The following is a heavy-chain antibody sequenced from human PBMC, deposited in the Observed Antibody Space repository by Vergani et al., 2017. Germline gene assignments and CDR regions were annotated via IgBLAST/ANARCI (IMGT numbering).Heavy chain of an antibody. CDR2: ISGTGGST. D-gene: IGHD7-27*01. CDR3: ARDRNSWGIKDGSLDY. V-gene: IGHV3-23*01. CDR1: GFSFSSHA. J-gene: IGHJ4*02. Sequence: EVRLLQSGGGLGQPGGSLRLSCEASGFSFSSHAMAWVRQAPGKGLEWVAVISGTGGSTYNAKSVKDRFTISRDNSQNTVHLQLNSLSADDTAIYYCARDRNSWGIKDGSLDYWGQGILVSVSS.